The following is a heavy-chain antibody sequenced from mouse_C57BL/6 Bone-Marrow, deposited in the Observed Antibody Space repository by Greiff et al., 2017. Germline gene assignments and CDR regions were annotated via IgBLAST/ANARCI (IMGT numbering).Heavy chain of an antibody. CDR1: GFNIKDDY. CDR2: IDPENGDT. CDR3: TTNYYGSLAWFAY. J-gene: IGHJ3*01. D-gene: IGHD1-1*01. Sequence: VQLQQSGAELVRPGASVTLSCTASGFNIKDDYMHWVKQRPEQGLEWIGWIDPENGDTEYASKFQGKATITADTSSNTAYLQLSSLTSEDTAVYYCTTNYYGSLAWFAYWGQGTLVTVSA. V-gene: IGHV14-4*01.